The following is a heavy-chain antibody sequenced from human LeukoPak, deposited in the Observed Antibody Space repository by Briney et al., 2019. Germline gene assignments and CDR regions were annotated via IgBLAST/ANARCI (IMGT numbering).Heavy chain of an antibody. D-gene: IGHD3-22*01. Sequence: GGSLRLSCAASGIAFSSNAMSWVRQTPGKGLEWVSSISGSGDITSYADSVKGRFTISRDKSKNTLYLQMNSLRAEDTAVYYCAKRDTSGYYYFDYWGQGTLVTVPS. CDR3: AKRDTSGYYYFDY. V-gene: IGHV3-23*01. J-gene: IGHJ4*02. CDR1: GIAFSSNA. CDR2: ISGSGDIT.